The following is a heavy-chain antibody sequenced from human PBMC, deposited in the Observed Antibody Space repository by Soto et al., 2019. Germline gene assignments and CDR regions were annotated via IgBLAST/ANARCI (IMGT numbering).Heavy chain of an antibody. CDR2: IDYSGNT. Sequence: SETLSLTCTLSNGSISGYYWSWIRQPPGKELEWIGYIDYSGNTDYSPSLKSRVTILIDTSKNQFSLKLKSLTAADTAMYFCARVRRYSSRPDAFDIWGQRTMDTVSS. CDR1: NGSISGYY. J-gene: IGHJ3*02. V-gene: IGHV4-59*01. CDR3: ARVRRYSSRPDAFDI. D-gene: IGHD6-13*01.